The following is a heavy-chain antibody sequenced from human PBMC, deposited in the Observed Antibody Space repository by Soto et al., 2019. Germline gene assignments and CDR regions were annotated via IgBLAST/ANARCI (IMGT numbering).Heavy chain of an antibody. CDR3: AHRDSTGPTTYFDS. CDR1: GFSFTTTRMG. Sequence: QITLKEAGPTLVKPTETLTLTCTFSGFSFTTTRMGVGWTRQPPGKALEWLAIIYWDGESRYNPLLRRRFTRTEDTSKNQVVRTMTNMDPKDTATYYCAHRDSTGPTTYFDSWGQGIPVTVAS. CDR2: IYWDGES. J-gene: IGHJ4*02. V-gene: IGHV2-5*02. D-gene: IGHD1-1*01.